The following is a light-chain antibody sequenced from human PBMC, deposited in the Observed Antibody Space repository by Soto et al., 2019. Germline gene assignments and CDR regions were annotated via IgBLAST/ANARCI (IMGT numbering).Light chain of an antibody. CDR1: QTISSW. J-gene: IGKJ1*01. CDR2: KAS. Sequence: DIQMTQSPSTLSGSVGARVTITCRASQTISSWLAWYQQKPGKAPKLLIYKASTLKSGVPSRFSGSGSGTELTLTISSLQPDDGETYDCQHYNSYSEAFGQGTKVDIK. CDR3: QHYNSYSEA. V-gene: IGKV1-5*03.